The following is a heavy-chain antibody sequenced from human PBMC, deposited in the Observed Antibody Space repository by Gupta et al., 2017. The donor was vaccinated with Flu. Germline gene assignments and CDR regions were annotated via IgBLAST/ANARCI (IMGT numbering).Heavy chain of an antibody. J-gene: IGHJ4*02. D-gene: IGHD6-6*01. CDR3: ARGFPEYSSSYGY. Sequence: IRQPPGKGLEWIGEINHSGSTNYNPSLKSRVTISVDTSKNQFSLKVSSVTAADTAVYYCARGFPEYSSSYGYWGQGTLVTVSS. CDR2: INHSGST. V-gene: IGHV4-34*01.